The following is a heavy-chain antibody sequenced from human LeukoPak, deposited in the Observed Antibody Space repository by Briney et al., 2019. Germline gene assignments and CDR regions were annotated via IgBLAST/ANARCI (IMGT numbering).Heavy chain of an antibody. CDR1: GGSISSYY. J-gene: IGHJ4*02. CDR2: IYNSGST. CDR3: AAMVRGDNFDY. D-gene: IGHD3-10*01. V-gene: IGHV4-59*01. Sequence: SETLSLTCTVSGGSISSYYWGWIRQPPGKGLEWIGYIYNSGSTSYTPSLKSRVTISVDTSKKQFFPKLTSVTAADTAVYYCAAMVRGDNFDYWGQGTLVTVSS.